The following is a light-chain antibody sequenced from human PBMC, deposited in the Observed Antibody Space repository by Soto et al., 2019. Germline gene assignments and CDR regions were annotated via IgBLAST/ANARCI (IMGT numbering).Light chain of an antibody. V-gene: IGKV3-20*01. J-gene: IGKJ1*01. CDR3: QQYGTSPWT. CDR1: QSVTSNN. Sequence: EITLTQSPGTLSLSRGESATLSCRASQSVTSNNLAWYQQKPGQAPRLLFYGAFNRATGIPDRFRASGSGTDFTLIISRLEADDFALYSCQQYGTSPWTFGQGTKVEIK. CDR2: GAF.